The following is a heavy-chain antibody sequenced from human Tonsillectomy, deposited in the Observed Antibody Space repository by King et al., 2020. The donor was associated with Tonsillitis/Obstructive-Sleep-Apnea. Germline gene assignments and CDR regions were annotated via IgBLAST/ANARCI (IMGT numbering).Heavy chain of an antibody. Sequence: VQLVESGGSLVKPGGSLRLSCAASGFTFNNYNMNWVRQAPGKGLEWVSSISSSSSYIYYADSVKGRFTISRDNAKNSLYLQMNSLRAEDTAVYYCARDLRPVVTPVAYFDLWGRGTLVTVSS. CDR3: ARDLRPVVTPVAYFDL. J-gene: IGHJ2*01. CDR2: ISSSSSYI. CDR1: GFTFNNYN. D-gene: IGHD4-23*01. V-gene: IGHV3-21*01.